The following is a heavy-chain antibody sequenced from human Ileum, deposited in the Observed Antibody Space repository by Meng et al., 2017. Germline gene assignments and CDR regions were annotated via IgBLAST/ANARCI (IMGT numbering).Heavy chain of an antibody. V-gene: IGHV4-4*02. CDR3: AREWSGSYRHFDY. J-gene: IGHJ4*02. CDR1: GGSISTSDW. Sequence: GQRQGSGPGLLKPSGTLSLTCAVSGGSISTSDWWSWVRQPPGKGLEWIGEIHHSGSTNYNPSLKSRVTISVDKSKNQFSLKLNSVTAADTAVYYCAREWSGSYRHFDYWGQGTLVTVSS. CDR2: IHHSGST. D-gene: IGHD1-26*01.